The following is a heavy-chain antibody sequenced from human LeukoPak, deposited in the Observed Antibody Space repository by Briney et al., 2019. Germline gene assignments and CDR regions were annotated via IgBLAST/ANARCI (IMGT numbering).Heavy chain of an antibody. CDR1: GFTFSDYY. CDR2: ISSSGSTI. Sequence: GGSLRLSCAASGFTFSDYYMSWIRQAPGKGLEWVSYISSSGSTIYYADSVKGRFTISRDNAKNSLYLQMNSLRAEDTAVYYCASRGSRAAAGLIDVYWGQGTLVTVSS. J-gene: IGHJ4*02. V-gene: IGHV3-11*04. CDR3: ASRGSRAAAGLIDVY. D-gene: IGHD6-13*01.